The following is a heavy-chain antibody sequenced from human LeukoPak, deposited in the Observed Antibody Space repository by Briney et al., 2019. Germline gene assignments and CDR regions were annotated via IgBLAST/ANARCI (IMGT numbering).Heavy chain of an antibody. CDR2: IRYDGSNK. Sequence: PGGSLRLSCAASGFTFSSYGMHWVRQAPGKGLEWVAFIRYDGSNKYYADSVKGRFTISRDNSKNTLYLQMNSLRAEDTAVYYCAKYYYDSSGFYYYYYMDVWGKGTTVTISS. D-gene: IGHD3-22*01. V-gene: IGHV3-30*02. J-gene: IGHJ6*03. CDR3: AKYYYDSSGFYYYYYMDV. CDR1: GFTFSSYG.